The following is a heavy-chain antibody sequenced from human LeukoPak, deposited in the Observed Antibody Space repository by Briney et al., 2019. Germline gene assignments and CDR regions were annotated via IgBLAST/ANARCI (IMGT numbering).Heavy chain of an antibody. CDR2: ISSSGSTI. V-gene: IGHV3-48*03. D-gene: IGHD3-9*01. CDR3: ARAERYFAAVHFDY. CDR1: GVTFSSYE. J-gene: IGHJ4*02. Sequence: GGSLRLSCAASGVTFSSYEMNWVRQAPGKGVGWGSYISSSGSTIYYADSVKGQYTISRDNAKNSLSLQMNSLRAEDTAVYSFARAERYFAAVHFDYWGQGTLVTVSS.